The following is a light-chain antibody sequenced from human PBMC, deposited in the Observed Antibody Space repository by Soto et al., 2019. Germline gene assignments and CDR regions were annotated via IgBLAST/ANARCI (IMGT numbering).Light chain of an antibody. CDR2: DAS. CDR3: QQYNSCPCT. V-gene: IGKV1-5*01. CDR1: HYFSMW. Sequence: DIPMTQSPATLSASAGDRAAFTCRASHYFSMWLAWYQQRPGQAPSLLIYDASNWDTGVPARFSGSRSGTDFTLTIRSLQPEDFAAYYCQQYNSCPCTFGQGTKVEIK. J-gene: IGKJ1*01.